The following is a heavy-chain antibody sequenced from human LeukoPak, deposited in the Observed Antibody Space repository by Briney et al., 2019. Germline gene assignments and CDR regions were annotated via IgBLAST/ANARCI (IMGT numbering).Heavy chain of an antibody. CDR2: IYHSGST. D-gene: IGHD5-12*01. J-gene: IGHJ4*02. Sequence: SETLSLICTVSGYSISSGYYWGWIRQPPGKGLEWIGSIYHSGSTYYNPSLKSRVTISVDTSKNQFSLKLSSVTAADTAVYYCARPGGYGVQPLDYWGQGTLVTVSS. CDR1: GYSISSGYY. V-gene: IGHV4-38-2*02. CDR3: ARPGGYGVQPLDY.